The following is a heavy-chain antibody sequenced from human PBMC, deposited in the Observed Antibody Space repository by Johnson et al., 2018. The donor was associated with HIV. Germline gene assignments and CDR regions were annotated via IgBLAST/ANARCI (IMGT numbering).Heavy chain of an antibody. V-gene: IGHV3-7*01. Sequence: MQLVESGGGVVQPGRSLRLSCAASGFTFSSYWMHWVRQAPGKGLEWVGNIKQDGSEKYYVDSVKGRFTISRDNAKNSLYLQMNSLRAEDTAVYYCASVGSSGFFSAFDIWGQGTMVTVSS. D-gene: IGHD6-19*01. CDR2: IKQDGSEK. J-gene: IGHJ3*02. CDR1: GFTFSSYW. CDR3: ASVGSSGFFSAFDI.